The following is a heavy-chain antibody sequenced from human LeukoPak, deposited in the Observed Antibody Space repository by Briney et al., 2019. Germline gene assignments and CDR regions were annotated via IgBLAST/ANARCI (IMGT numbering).Heavy chain of an antibody. CDR2: INHSGST. CDR1: GGSLSGYY. J-gene: IGHJ4*02. CDR3: ARANHYDSIRRIDS. V-gene: IGHV4-34*01. D-gene: IGHD3-22*01. Sequence: SETLSLMCAVYGGSLSGYYRSWIRHPRGKGREWIGEINHSGSTNYNMSVKIRVSISVDTSKDQFYLKLRSVNAASTAVYYCARANHYDSIRRIDSWGQGTLVTVSS.